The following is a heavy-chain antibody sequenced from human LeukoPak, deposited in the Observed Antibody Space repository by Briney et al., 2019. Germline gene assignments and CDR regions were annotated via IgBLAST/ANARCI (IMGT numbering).Heavy chain of an antibody. CDR2: ISAYNGNT. J-gene: IGHJ4*02. Sequence: ASVKVSCKASGYTFTGYYMLWVRQAPGQGLEWMGWISAYNGNTKYAQKLQDRVTMTTDTSTSTAYMELRSLRSDDTAVYYCARSPPPTIVGAHYFDYWGQGSLVTVSS. CDR1: GYTFTGYY. D-gene: IGHD1-26*01. CDR3: ARSPPPTIVGAHYFDY. V-gene: IGHV1-18*04.